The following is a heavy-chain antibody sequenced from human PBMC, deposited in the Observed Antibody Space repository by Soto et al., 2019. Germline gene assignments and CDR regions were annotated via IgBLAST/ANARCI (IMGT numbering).Heavy chain of an antibody. Sequence: EELRLPYSVSGGTLRGSYWRWIRQPPGKGLEWIGYMYNTGSTVYNPSFKSRATISVDTSKNQFSLKLNSVTAADTAVYYCARDLWGYCGTDCYPLDVWGQGTTVT. CDR2: MYNTGST. CDR1: GGTLRGSY. D-gene: IGHD2-21*02. J-gene: IGHJ6*02. V-gene: IGHV4-59*01. CDR3: ARDLWGYCGTDCYPLDV.